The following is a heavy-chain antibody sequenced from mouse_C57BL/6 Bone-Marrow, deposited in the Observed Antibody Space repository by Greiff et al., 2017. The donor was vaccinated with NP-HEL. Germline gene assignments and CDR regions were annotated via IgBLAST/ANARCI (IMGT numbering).Heavy chain of an antibody. J-gene: IGHJ3*01. V-gene: IGHV1-50*01. D-gene: IGHD1-1*01. CDR3: ARRGGTPIAY. CDR1: GYTFTSYW. Sequence: QVQLKQSGAELVKPGASVKLSCKASGYTFTSYWMQWVKQRPGQGLEWIGEIDPSDSYTNYNQKFKGKATLTVDTSSSTAYMQLSSLTSEDSAVYYCARRGGTPIAYWGQGTLVTVSA. CDR2: IDPSDSYT.